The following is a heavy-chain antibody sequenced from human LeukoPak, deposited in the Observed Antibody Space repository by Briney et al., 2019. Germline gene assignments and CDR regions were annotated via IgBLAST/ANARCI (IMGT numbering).Heavy chain of an antibody. CDR3: ATEEFDY. CDR2: ISYDGSNK. CDR1: GFTFSSYA. Sequence: GGSLRLSCAASGFTFSSYAMHWVRQAPGKGLEWVAVISYDGSNKYYADSVKGRFTISRDNSKNTLYLQMNSLRAEDTAVYYCATEEFDYWGQGTLVTVSP. J-gene: IGHJ4*02. V-gene: IGHV3-30-3*01.